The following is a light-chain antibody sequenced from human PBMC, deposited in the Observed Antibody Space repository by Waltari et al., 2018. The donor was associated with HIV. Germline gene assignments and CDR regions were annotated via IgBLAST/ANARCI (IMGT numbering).Light chain of an antibody. CDR3: AAWDDSLSGVV. V-gene: IGLV1-47*01. J-gene: IGLJ2*01. Sequence: QCVLTQPHSASGTPGQRVTIPCSVRSSNIARHYVHWYQQLPGTAPKLLSYRNNQRPSGVPDRFSGSKSGNSASLAISGLRSEDEADYYCAAWDDSLSGVVFGGGTKLTVL. CDR1: SSNIARHY. CDR2: RNN.